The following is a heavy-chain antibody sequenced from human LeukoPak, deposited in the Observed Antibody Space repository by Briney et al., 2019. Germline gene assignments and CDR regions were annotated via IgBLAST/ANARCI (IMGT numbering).Heavy chain of an antibody. CDR2: VSSSSSFI. V-gene: IGHV3-21*01. J-gene: IGHJ4*02. CDR1: GFSFSSHS. Sequence: GGSLRLSCAASGFSFSSHSMNWVRQAPGKGLEWVSSVSSSSSFIYYADSVKGRFTISRDNSENTVYLQMNSLRVEDTAVYYCAKPSSGWYYDFWGQGTLVTVSS. CDR3: AKPSSGWYYDF. D-gene: IGHD6-19*01.